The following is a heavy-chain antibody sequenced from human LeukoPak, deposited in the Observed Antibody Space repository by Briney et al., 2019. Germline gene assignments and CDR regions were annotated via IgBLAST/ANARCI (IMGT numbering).Heavy chain of an antibody. Sequence: GGSLRLSCAASGFTFSNFPMFWVRQAPGKGLEWVSGISISGTSAYYADFVKGRFTMPRDNSKKTVYLEMNSLRVEDTALYYCAKLPERTTETTDYWGQGTLATVSS. CDR1: GFTFSNFP. D-gene: IGHD4-11*01. J-gene: IGHJ4*02. V-gene: IGHV3-23*05. CDR3: AKLPERTTETTDY. CDR2: ISISGTSA.